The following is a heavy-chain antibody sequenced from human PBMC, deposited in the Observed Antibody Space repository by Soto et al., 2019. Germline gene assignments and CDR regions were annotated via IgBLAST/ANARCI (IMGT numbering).Heavy chain of an antibody. Sequence: SETLSFTCAVSGGSISSSNWWSWVRQPPGKGLEWIGEIYHSGSTNYNPSLKSRVTISVDKSKNQFSLKLSSVTAADTAVYYCARDQTTMVRARYYYYYGMDVWGQGTTVTVS. V-gene: IGHV4-4*02. D-gene: IGHD3-10*01. CDR3: ARDQTTMVRARYYYYYGMDV. J-gene: IGHJ6*02. CDR1: GGSISSSNW. CDR2: IYHSGST.